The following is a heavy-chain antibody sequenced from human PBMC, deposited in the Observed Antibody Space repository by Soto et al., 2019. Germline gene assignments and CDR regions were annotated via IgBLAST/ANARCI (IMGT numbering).Heavy chain of an antibody. Sequence: QPGGSLRLSCAASGFTFSSYAMSWVRQAPGKGLEWVSAISGSGGSTYYADSVKGRFTISRDNSKNTLYLQMNSLRAEDTAVYYCARAQREGVIITDDAFAIWGQGTLVTLSS. CDR3: ARAQREGVIITDDAFAI. D-gene: IGHD3-10*01. CDR2: ISGSGGST. V-gene: IGHV3-23*01. J-gene: IGHJ3*02. CDR1: GFTFSSYA.